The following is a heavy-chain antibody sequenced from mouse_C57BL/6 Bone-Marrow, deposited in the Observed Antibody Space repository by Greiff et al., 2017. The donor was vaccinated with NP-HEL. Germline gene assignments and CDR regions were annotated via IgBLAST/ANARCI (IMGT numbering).Heavy chain of an antibody. CDR1: GYTFTGYW. D-gene: IGHD3-3*01. J-gene: IGHJ4*01. CDR3: ARGEGHYYAMDY. Sequence: QVQLQQSGAELMKPGASVKLSCKATGYTFTGYWIEWVKQRPGHGLEWIGEILPGSGSTTYNEKFKGKATFTADTSSNTAYMQLSSLTTEDSAIYYGARGEGHYYAMDYWGQGTSVTVSS. CDR2: ILPGSGST. V-gene: IGHV1-9*01.